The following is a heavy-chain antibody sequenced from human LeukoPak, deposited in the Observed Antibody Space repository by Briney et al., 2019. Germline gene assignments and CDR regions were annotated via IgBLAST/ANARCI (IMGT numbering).Heavy chain of an antibody. D-gene: IGHD2-2*01. V-gene: IGHV5-51*01. CDR2: IYPGDSDT. CDR3: ASGYLTSVFNY. Sequence: GESLKISCKGSGYSFTTYWIGWVRQMPGKGLEWMGIIYPGDSDTRYSPSFQGQVTISAVKSINTAYLQWGSLKASDTAIYYCASGYLTSVFNYWGQGILVTVSS. CDR1: GYSFTTYW. J-gene: IGHJ4*02.